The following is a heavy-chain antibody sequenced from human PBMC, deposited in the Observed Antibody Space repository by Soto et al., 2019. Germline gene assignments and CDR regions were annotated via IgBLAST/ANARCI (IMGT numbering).Heavy chain of an antibody. J-gene: IGHJ6*02. Sequence: GESLKISCKGSGYSFTSYWIGWVRQMPGKGLEWMGIIYPGDSDTRYSPSFQGQVTISADKSISTAYLQWSSLKASDTAMYYCARHYCSSTSCYPVYYYYYGMDVWGQGTTVTVSS. CDR3: ARHYCSSTSCYPVYYYYYGMDV. D-gene: IGHD2-2*01. CDR2: IYPGDSDT. V-gene: IGHV5-51*01. CDR1: GYSFTSYW.